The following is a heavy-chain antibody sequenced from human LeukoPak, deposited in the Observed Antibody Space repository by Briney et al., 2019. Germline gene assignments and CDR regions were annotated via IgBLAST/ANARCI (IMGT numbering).Heavy chain of an antibody. Sequence: SETLSLTCTVSGYSISSGYYWGWIRQPPGKGLEWIGSIYHSGSTYYNPSLKSRLTISVDTSKNQFSLKLTSVTAADTAVYYCARGSHRIVGAIDFDYWGQGTLVTVSS. J-gene: IGHJ4*02. CDR1: GYSISSGYY. D-gene: IGHD1-26*01. CDR2: IYHSGST. V-gene: IGHV4-38-2*02. CDR3: ARGSHRIVGAIDFDY.